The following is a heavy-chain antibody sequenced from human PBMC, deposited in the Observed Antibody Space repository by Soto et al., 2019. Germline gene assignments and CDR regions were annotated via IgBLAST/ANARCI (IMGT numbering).Heavy chain of an antibody. CDR3: ARRVRAAAGGYYFDY. D-gene: IGHD6-13*01. CDR1: GGSISSSSYY. J-gene: IGHJ4*02. V-gene: IGHV4-39*01. Sequence: PSETLSLTCTVSGGSISSSSYYWGWIRQPPGKGLEWIGSIYYSGSTYYNPSLKSRVTISVDTSKNQFSLKLSSVTAADTSLYYCARRVRAAAGGYYFDYWGQGTLVTVSS. CDR2: IYYSGST.